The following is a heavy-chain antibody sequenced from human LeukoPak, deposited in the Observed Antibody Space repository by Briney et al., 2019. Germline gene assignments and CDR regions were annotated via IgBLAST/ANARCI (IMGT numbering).Heavy chain of an antibody. J-gene: IGHJ6*03. D-gene: IGHD1-26*01. CDR1: GFTFSTYN. Sequence: GGSLRLSCEASGFTFSTYNMNWVRQAPGKRLEWVSSITSSSSYAFYADSVKGRFTISRDNAKSSLYLQMNNLRAEDTAVYYCARDPYSGRYGNDYYYYMDVWGKGTTVTTSS. CDR2: ITSSSSYA. CDR3: ARDPYSGRYGNDYYYYMDV. V-gene: IGHV3-21*01.